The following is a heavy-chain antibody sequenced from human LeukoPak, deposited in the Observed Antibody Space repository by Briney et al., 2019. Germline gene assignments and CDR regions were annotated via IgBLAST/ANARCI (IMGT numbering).Heavy chain of an antibody. CDR2: IYHSGST. Sequence: PSETLSLTCTVSGYSISSGYYWGWIRQPPGKGLEWIGSIYHSGSTYYNPSLKSRVTISVDTSKNQFSLKLSSVTAADTAVYSCARSPVRCSSSSCFGFRFDYWGQGTLVIASS. CDR1: GYSISSGYY. CDR3: ARSPVRCSSSSCFGFRFDY. V-gene: IGHV4-38-2*02. J-gene: IGHJ4*02. D-gene: IGHD2-2*01.